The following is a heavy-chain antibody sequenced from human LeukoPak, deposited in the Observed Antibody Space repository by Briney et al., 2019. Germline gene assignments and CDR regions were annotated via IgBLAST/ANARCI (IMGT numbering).Heavy chain of an antibody. CDR1: GGSFRGYY. D-gene: IGHD3-10*01. V-gene: IGHV4-34*01. CDR3: ATSGVRGVIIPSFDY. J-gene: IGHJ4*02. CDR2: INHSGST. Sequence: SETLSLTCAVYGGSFRGYYWSWIRQPPGKGLEWIGEINHSGSTNYNPSLKSRVTISVDTSKNQFSLKLSSVTAADTAVYYCATSGVRGVIIPSFDYWGQGTLVTVSS.